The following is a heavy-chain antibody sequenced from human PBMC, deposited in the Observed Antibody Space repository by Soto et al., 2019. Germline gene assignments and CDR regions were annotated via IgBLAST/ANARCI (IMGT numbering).Heavy chain of an antibody. CDR1: GFTFSNYW. CDR2: IKQDGSEK. CDR3: ARKGNWNYREWFDP. V-gene: IGHV3-7*01. J-gene: IGHJ5*02. D-gene: IGHD1-7*01. Sequence: GGSLSLSCAASGFTFSNYWMNWVRQAPEKGLEWVASIKQDGSEKYYVDSVKGRFTISRDNAKSSLYLQMNSLRAEDTAVYYCARKGNWNYREWFDPWGQGTLVTVSS.